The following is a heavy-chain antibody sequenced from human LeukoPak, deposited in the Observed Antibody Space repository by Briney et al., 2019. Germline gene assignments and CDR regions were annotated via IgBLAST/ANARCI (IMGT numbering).Heavy chain of an antibody. CDR1: GGTFSSYA. D-gene: IGHD3-22*01. Sequence: GASVKVSCRASGGTFSSYAISWVRQAPGQGLEWMGGIIPIFGTANYAQKFQGRVTITADESTSTAYMELRSLRSDDTAVYYCARDLLPYDSSGSDYWGQGTLVTVSS. CDR2: IIPIFGTA. V-gene: IGHV1-69*13. J-gene: IGHJ4*02. CDR3: ARDLLPYDSSGSDY.